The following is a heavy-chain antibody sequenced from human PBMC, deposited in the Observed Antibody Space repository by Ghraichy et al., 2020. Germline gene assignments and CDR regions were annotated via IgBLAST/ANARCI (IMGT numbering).Heavy chain of an antibody. CDR3: VRADGSGSFYY. CDR1: GFNLGVYT. D-gene: IGHD3-10*01. J-gene: IGHJ4*02. V-gene: IGHV3-21*01. CDR2: ISSDSFYI. Sequence: GGSLRLSCATSGFNLGVYTMNWLRWAPNKGLEWVASISSDSFYIYYADSVRGRFTISRDNAMNSIYLQMNSLRVEDTAMYYCVRADGSGSFYYWGQGTLVTVSS.